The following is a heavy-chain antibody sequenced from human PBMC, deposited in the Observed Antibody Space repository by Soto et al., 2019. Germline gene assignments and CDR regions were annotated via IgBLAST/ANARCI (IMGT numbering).Heavy chain of an antibody. CDR3: VKVLFKAPSQRAAGTFPDY. CDR1: GYTLTELS. CDR2: FDPEDGET. V-gene: IGHV1-24*01. D-gene: IGHD6-13*01. J-gene: IGHJ4*02. Sequence: ASVKVSCKVSGYTLTELSMHWVRQAPGKGLEWMGGFDPEDGETIYAQKFQGRVTMTEATPTNPAYMELSSLRAEDTAVYYCVKVLFKAPSQRAAGTFPDYWGQGTLVTVSS.